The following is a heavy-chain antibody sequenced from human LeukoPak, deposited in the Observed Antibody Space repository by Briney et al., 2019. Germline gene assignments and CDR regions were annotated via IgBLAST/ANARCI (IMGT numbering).Heavy chain of an antibody. D-gene: IGHD6-19*01. J-gene: IGHJ4*02. Sequence: GGSLRLSCAASGFTFSSYWMSWVRQAPGKGLEWVANIKQDGSEKYYVDSVKGRFTISRDNAKNSLYLQMNSLRAEDTAVHYCARDEAKFSGWFETYYFDYWGQGTLVTVSS. CDR1: GFTFSSYW. CDR3: ARDEAKFSGWFETYYFDY. CDR2: IKQDGSEK. V-gene: IGHV3-7*03.